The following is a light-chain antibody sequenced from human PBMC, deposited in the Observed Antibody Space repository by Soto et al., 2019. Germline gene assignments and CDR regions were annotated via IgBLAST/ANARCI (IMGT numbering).Light chain of an antibody. CDR1: QVITND. Sequence: IQMTQSPSSLSASVGDRLSITCRASQVITNDLGWYQQKPGKAPKRLIYAASTLQSGVPSRFSGSGSGTEFTLTISSLQPEDVETYYCLQLNPYQWKFGQGTKADI. J-gene: IGKJ1*01. V-gene: IGKV1-17*01. CDR3: LQLNPYQWK. CDR2: AAS.